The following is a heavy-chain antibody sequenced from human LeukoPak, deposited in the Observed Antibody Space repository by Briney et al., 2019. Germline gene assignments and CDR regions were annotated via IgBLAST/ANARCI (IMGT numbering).Heavy chain of an antibody. V-gene: IGHV3-23*01. CDR1: GFTFSSYA. J-gene: IGHJ6*03. Sequence: GGSLRLSCAASGFTFSSYAMGWVRQAPGKGLEWVSAISGSGARTYYADSVKGRFTISRDNSKNTLYLQMNSLRAEDTAVYYCARVYSSSWYAYYYYMDVWGKGTTVAISS. CDR3: ARVYSSSWYAYYYYMDV. CDR2: ISGSGART. D-gene: IGHD6-13*01.